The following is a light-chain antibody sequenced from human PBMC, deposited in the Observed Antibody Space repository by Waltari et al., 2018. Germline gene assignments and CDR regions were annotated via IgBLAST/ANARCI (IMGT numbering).Light chain of an antibody. Sequence: EIVMTQSPATLSLSPGERATLSCRASQSVSSSLAWYQQKPGQAPRLLIYGASSRATGIPDRFSDSGSGTEFTLTISSLEPEDVAVYYCQQNSNWPQTFGQGTKVEIK. J-gene: IGKJ1*01. V-gene: IGKV3-15*01. CDR3: QQNSNWPQT. CDR1: QSVSSS. CDR2: GAS.